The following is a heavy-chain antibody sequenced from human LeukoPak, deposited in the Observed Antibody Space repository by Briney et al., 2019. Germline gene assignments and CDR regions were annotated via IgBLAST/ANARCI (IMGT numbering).Heavy chain of an antibody. V-gene: IGHV3-7*01. Sequence: GGSLRLSCVVSGFTFKSYWMSWVRQAPGKGLEWVANIKQDGSEKYYVDSVKGRFTISRDNAKNSLYLQMNSLRAEDTAVYYCARAHVLTRYYYDSSGYSIPDYWGQGTLVTVSS. D-gene: IGHD3-22*01. CDR1: GFTFKSYW. J-gene: IGHJ4*02. CDR3: ARAHVLTRYYYDSSGYSIPDY. CDR2: IKQDGSEK.